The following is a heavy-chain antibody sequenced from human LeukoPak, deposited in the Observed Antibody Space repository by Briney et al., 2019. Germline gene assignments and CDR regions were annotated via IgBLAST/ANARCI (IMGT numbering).Heavy chain of an antibody. D-gene: IGHD7-27*01. Sequence: GGSLRLSCAASGFTFSNYVMIWVRQAPGKGLEWVSIIGTSGGDIHYADSVKGRFSIPRDNSKNTLFLQMSSLRVDDTAVYDCARDPNWGSGYWGQGTLVTVSS. CDR3: ARDPNWGSGY. J-gene: IGHJ4*02. V-gene: IGHV3-23*01. CDR1: GFTFSNYV. CDR2: IGTSGGDI.